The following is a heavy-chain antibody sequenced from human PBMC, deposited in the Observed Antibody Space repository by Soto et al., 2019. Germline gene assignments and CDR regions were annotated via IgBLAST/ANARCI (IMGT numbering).Heavy chain of an antibody. CDR2: IYYSGST. CDR3: ARDRGIAAAGTFSGPFDP. D-gene: IGHD6-13*01. CDR1: GGSISSYY. Sequence: SETLSLTCAVYGGSISSYYWSWIRQPPGKGLEWIGYIYYSGSTNYNPPLKSRVTISVDTSKNQFSLKLSSVTAADTAVYYCARDRGIAAAGTFSGPFDPWGQGTLVTVSS. J-gene: IGHJ5*02. V-gene: IGHV4-59*01.